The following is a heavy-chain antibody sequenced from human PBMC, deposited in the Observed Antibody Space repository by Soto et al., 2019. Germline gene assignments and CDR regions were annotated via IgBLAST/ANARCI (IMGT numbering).Heavy chain of an antibody. CDR2: IYPGDSDT. J-gene: IGHJ4*02. CDR1: GYSFTSYW. D-gene: IGHD2-15*01. Sequence: GESLKISCKGSGYSFTSYWIGWVRQMPGKGLEWMGIIYPGDSDTRYSPSFQGQVTILAEKSFSTAYLQWSSLKASDTAMYYCARRVSVCSGGSCYSRYFDYWGQGTLVTVSS. V-gene: IGHV5-51*01. CDR3: ARRVSVCSGGSCYSRYFDY.